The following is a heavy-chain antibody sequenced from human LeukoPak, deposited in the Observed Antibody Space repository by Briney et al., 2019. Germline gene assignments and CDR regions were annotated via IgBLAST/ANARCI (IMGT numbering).Heavy chain of an antibody. CDR1: GGSISSSSYY. CDR2: IYYSGST. Sequence: SETLSLTCTVSGGSISSSSYYWGWIRQPPGKGLEWIGSIYYSGSTYYNPSLKSRVTISVDTSKNQFSLKLSSVTAADTAVYYCARDPGGPSGSSPFDYWGQGTLVTVSS. V-gene: IGHV4-39*07. J-gene: IGHJ4*02. CDR3: ARDPGGPSGSSPFDY. D-gene: IGHD3-10*01.